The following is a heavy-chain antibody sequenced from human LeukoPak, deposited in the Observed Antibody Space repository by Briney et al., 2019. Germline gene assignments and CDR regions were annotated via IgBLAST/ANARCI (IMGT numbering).Heavy chain of an antibody. Sequence: PGGSLRLSCAASGFTFSSYSMNWVRQAPGKGLEWVSSISSSSSYIYYADSVKGRFTISRDNAKNSLYLQMNSLRAEDTAVYYCARDLVVPAASSDYWGQGTLVTVSS. CDR3: ARDLVVPAASSDY. CDR2: ISSSSSYI. V-gene: IGHV3-21*01. CDR1: GFTFSSYS. J-gene: IGHJ4*02. D-gene: IGHD2-2*01.